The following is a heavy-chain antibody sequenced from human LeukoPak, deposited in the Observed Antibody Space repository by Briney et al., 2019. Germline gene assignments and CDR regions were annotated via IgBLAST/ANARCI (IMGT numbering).Heavy chain of an antibody. CDR2: IWYDGSNK. J-gene: IGHJ4*02. CDR1: GFTFSSYG. CDR3: ARGDSSGCCMAY. V-gene: IGHV3-33*01. Sequence: GGSLRLSCAASGFTFSSYGMHWVRQAPGKGLEWVAVIWYDGSNKYYADSVKGRFTISRDNSKNTLYLQMNSLRAEDTAVYYCARGDSSGCCMAYWGQGTLSPSPQ. D-gene: IGHD6-19*01.